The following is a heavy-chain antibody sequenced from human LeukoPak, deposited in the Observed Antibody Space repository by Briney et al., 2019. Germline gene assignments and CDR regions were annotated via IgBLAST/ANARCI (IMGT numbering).Heavy chain of an antibody. CDR3: AKDPLYAAAGMFDY. CDR1: GFTFSSYA. Sequence: PGGSLRLSCAAFGFTFSSYAISSVRQAPGKGLWWVSAMSGSGGSTSYADSVKGRFTISRDNSRHTLYLQMSSLRAEDTAVYYCAKDPLYAAAGMFDYWGQGTLVTVSS. V-gene: IGHV3-23*01. D-gene: IGHD6-13*01. J-gene: IGHJ4*02. CDR2: MSGSGGST.